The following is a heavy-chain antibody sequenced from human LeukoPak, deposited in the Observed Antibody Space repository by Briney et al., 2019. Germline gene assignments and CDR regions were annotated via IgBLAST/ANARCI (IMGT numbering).Heavy chain of an antibody. V-gene: IGHV4-59*01. CDR2: IYYSGST. D-gene: IGHD2-15*01. CDR1: GGSISSYY. Sequence: PSETLSLTCTVSGGSISSYYWSWIRQPPGKGLEWIGYIYYSGSTNYNPSLKSRVTISVDTSKNQFSLKLSSVTAADTAVYYCAGYCGGGSCADSWGQGTLVTVSS. CDR3: AGYCGGGSCADS. J-gene: IGHJ4*02.